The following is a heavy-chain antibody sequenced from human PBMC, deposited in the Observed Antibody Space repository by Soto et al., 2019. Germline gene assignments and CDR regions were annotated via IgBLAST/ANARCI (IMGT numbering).Heavy chain of an antibody. J-gene: IGHJ5*01. CDR1: GFTFSSYG. CDR2: ISYDGSNK. V-gene: IGHV3-30*18. Sequence: PGGSLRLSCAASGFTFSSYGMHWVRQAPGKGLEWVAVISYDGSNKYYADSVKGRFTISRDNSKNTLYLQMNSLRAEDTAVYYCAKSVPGYSSSWFASWGQGTLVTVSS. D-gene: IGHD6-13*01. CDR3: AKSVPGYSSSWFAS.